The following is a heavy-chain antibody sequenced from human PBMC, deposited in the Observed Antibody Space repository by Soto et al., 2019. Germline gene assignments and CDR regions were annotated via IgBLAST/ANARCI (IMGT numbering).Heavy chain of an antibody. CDR3: AKGKFAVAGSDYFDY. J-gene: IGHJ4*02. CDR1: GFTFSSYA. V-gene: IGHV3-23*01. CDR2: ISGSGGTT. D-gene: IGHD6-19*01. Sequence: LRLSCAASGFTFSSYAMSWVRQAPGMGLEWVSAISGSGGTTYYADSVKGRFTISRDNSKNTLYLQMNSLRAEDTAVYYCAKGKFAVAGSDYFDYWGQGTLVTVSS.